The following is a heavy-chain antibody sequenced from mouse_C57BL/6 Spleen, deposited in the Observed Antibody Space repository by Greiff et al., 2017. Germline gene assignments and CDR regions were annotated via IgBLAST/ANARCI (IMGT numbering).Heavy chain of an antibody. Sequence: QVQLQQSGAELVRPGASVKLSCKASGYTFTSYGISWVKQRPGQGLAWIGEIYPRSGNTYYNEKFKGKATLTADKSSSTAYMELRSLTSDDSAVYYCARGDYGSSYNYAMGYWGQGTSVTVSA. CDR2: IYPRSGNT. CDR3: ARGDYGSSYNYAMGY. V-gene: IGHV1-81*01. D-gene: IGHD1-1*01. CDR1: GYTFTSYG. J-gene: IGHJ4*01.